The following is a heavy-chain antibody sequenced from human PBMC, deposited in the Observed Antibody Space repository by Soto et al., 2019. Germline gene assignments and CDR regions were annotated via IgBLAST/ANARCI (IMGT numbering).Heavy chain of an antibody. D-gene: IGHD1-26*01. CDR1: GFTFSSFG. Sequence: QVQLVESGGGVVQPGRSLRLSCAASGFTFSSFGMFWVRQAPGRGLEWVAFMSYDGSDKYYSDSVKGRFTISRDNSKNTLYLQMNSLGAEDTAVYYCAKGSYNGRYSDFDCWGQGTLVTVSS. CDR2: MSYDGSDK. CDR3: AKGSYNGRYSDFDC. V-gene: IGHV3-30*18. J-gene: IGHJ4*02.